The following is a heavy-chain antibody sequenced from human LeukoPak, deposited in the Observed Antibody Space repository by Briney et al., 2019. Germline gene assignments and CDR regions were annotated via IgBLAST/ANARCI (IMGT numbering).Heavy chain of an antibody. D-gene: IGHD3-3*01. CDR3: ARGSEYYDFWSGYTNWFDP. Sequence: PSETLSLTCAVYGGSFSGYYWSWIRQPPGKGLEWIGEINHSGSTHYNPSLKSRVTISVDTSKNQFSLKLSSVTAADTAVYYCARGSEYYDFWSGYTNWFDPWGQGTLVTVSS. V-gene: IGHV4-34*01. J-gene: IGHJ5*02. CDR2: INHSGST. CDR1: GGSFSGYY.